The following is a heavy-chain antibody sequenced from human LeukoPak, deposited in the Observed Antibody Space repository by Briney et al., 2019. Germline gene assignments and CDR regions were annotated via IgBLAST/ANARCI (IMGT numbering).Heavy chain of an antibody. J-gene: IGHJ3*02. D-gene: IGHD2-2*01. Sequence: SETLSLTCTVSGGSISSYDWSWIRQPPGKGLEWIGYIYYRGSTSYYPSLKSRVTISVDTSKNQFSLKMNSVTAADTAVYYCARYQISGGAFDIWGQGTTVTVSS. CDR2: IYYRGST. CDR1: GGSISSYD. CDR3: ARYQISGGAFDI. V-gene: IGHV4-59*08.